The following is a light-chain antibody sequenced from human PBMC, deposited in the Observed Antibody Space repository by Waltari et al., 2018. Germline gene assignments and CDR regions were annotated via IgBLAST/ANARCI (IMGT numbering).Light chain of an antibody. CDR3: QQYNYQGT. CDR2: RAS. J-gene: IGKJ2*01. CDR1: QNIKSD. Sequence: EIVMSQSPATLSVSPGEGATLSCRASQNIKSDLAWYQQKPAQAPRLLIYRASTRATGIPARCSGSGSGTEFTLTISGLHSEDFAVYYCQQYNYQGTFGQGTKLEIK. V-gene: IGKV3-15*01.